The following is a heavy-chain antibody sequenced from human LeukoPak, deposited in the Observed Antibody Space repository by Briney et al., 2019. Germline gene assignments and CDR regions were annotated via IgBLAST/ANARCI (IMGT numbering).Heavy chain of an antibody. D-gene: IGHD3-22*01. CDR3: ARDFRNYYDSSANLDY. Sequence: SETLSLTCAVSGGSISSSNWWSWVRQPPGKGLEWIGEIYHSGSTNYNPSLKSRVTISVDKSKNQFSLKLSSVTAADTAVYYCARDFRNYYDSSANLDYWGQGTLVTVSS. J-gene: IGHJ4*02. V-gene: IGHV4-4*02. CDR2: IYHSGST. CDR1: GGSISSSNW.